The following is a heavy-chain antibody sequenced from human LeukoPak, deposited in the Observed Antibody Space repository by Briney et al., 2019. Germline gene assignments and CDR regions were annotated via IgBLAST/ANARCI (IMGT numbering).Heavy chain of an antibody. D-gene: IGHD4-17*01. CDR3: ASGTTVTTIFDY. Sequence: SETLSLTCTVSGGSVSSGSYYWSWIRQPPGKGLEWIGYIYYSGSTNYNPSLKSRVTISVDTSKNQFSLKLSSVTAADTAVYYCASGTTVTTIFDYWGQGTLVTVSS. J-gene: IGHJ4*02. V-gene: IGHV4-61*01. CDR2: IYYSGST. CDR1: GGSVSSGSYY.